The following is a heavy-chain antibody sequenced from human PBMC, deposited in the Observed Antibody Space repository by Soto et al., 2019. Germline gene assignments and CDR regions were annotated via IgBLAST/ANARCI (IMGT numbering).Heavy chain of an antibody. CDR1: TFGNYA. CDR2: LSGSXXNX. V-gene: IGHV3-23*01. Sequence: TFGNYAMTWVRQGPGRGLEWVSALSGSXXNXYXAXYXXXXFTISRDNSKNTMYLEMNRLRVDDTAVYYCTTQFFLSSRKPPEDVWGQGTPVTVSS. J-gene: IGHJ6*02. CDR3: TTQFFLSSRKPPEDV.